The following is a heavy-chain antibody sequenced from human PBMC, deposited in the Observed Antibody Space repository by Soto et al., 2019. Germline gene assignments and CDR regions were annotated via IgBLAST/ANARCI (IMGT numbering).Heavy chain of an antibody. CDR3: ARGNVVAIDY. Sequence: TSETLSLTCSVSGDSISNSYWSWIRQPPGKGLEWIAFIYNSVSTNYNPSLKSRVTISVDRSKNQFSLKLSSVTAADTAVYYCARGNVVAIDYWGQGTLVTVSS. J-gene: IGHJ4*02. V-gene: IGHV4-59*12. D-gene: IGHD2-21*01. CDR1: GDSISNSY. CDR2: IYNSVST.